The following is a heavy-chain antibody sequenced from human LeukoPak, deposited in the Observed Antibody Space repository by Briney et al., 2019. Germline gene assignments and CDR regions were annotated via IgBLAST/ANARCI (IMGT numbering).Heavy chain of an antibody. Sequence: VSVKVSCKASGYTFTSYAMHWVRQAPGQRLEWMGWINAGNGNTRYSQKFQGRVTITRDTSASTAYMELSSLRSEDTAVYYCARATLGYYYGLDVWGQGTTVTVSS. CDR3: ARATLGYYYGLDV. CDR2: INAGNGNT. J-gene: IGHJ6*02. V-gene: IGHV1-3*01. CDR1: GYTFTSYA. D-gene: IGHD3-10*01.